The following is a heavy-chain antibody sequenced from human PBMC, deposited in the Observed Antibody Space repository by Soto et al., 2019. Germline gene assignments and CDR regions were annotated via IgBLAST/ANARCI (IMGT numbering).Heavy chain of an antibody. V-gene: IGHV1-18*01. D-gene: IGHD2-21*01. J-gene: IGHJ5*02. Sequence: TFTSYGISWVRQAPGQGLEWMGWISAYNGNTNYAQKLQGRVTMTTDTSTSTAYMELRSLRSDDTAVYYCARDLGGESTIWFDPWGQGTLVTVSS. CDR1: TFTSYG. CDR2: ISAYNGNT. CDR3: ARDLGGESTIWFDP.